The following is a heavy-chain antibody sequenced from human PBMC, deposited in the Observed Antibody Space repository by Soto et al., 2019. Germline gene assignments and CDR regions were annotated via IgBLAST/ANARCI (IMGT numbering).Heavy chain of an antibody. D-gene: IGHD3-3*01. CDR3: ERGVDGHTWSLY. V-gene: IGHV5-51*01. J-gene: IGHJ4*02. CDR1: GYSFTNYW. CDR2: IYPGTSNT. Sequence: GESLKISCKGSGYSFTNYWIGWVRQMPGKGLEWMGIIYPGTSNTLYSPSFQGQVTISVDKSITTAFLQWSSLKASDTAMYYCERGVDGHTWSLYWGQGTLVTSPQ.